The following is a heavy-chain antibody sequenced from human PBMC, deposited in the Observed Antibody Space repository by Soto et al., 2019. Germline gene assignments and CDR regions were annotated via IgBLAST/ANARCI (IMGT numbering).Heavy chain of an antibody. D-gene: IGHD6-13*01. V-gene: IGHV4-61*01. CDR1: GGSVNSASDY. Sequence: QLQLQESGPGLVKPSETVSLTCTVSGGSVNSASDYWSWIRQSPEKGLEWIGYVYYNGNTNYNPSLKSRVTMSVATSKNQFSLKLSSVTAADTAVYYCARAHSVAWYGFDYWGQGTLVTVSS. CDR3: ARAHSVAWYGFDY. CDR2: VYYNGNT. J-gene: IGHJ4*02.